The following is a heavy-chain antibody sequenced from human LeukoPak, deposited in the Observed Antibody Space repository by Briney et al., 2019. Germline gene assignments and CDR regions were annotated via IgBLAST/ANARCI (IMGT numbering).Heavy chain of an antibody. D-gene: IGHD1/OR15-1a*01. Sequence: GGSLRLSCAASGFTFHDYAMHWVRQAPGRGLEWVSLITWDGGSTYYTDSVKGRFTISRDSSRNSLSLQMSSLRVEDTALYYCAKEAGTRPHLPYYFDSWGQGTLVTVSS. CDR3: AKEAGTRPHLPYYFDS. V-gene: IGHV3-43D*03. CDR2: ITWDGGST. J-gene: IGHJ4*02. CDR1: GFTFHDYA.